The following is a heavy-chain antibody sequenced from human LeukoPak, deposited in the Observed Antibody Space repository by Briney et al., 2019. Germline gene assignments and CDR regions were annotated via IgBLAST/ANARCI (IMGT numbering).Heavy chain of an antibody. D-gene: IGHD4-17*01. CDR1: GFTFSSYA. Sequence: GGSLRLSYAASGFTFSSYAMHWVRQPPGKGLEWVAVISYDGSNKYYADSVKGRFTISRDNSKNTLYLQMNSLRAEDTAVYYCARGSNSNGDYIISRIHYFDYWGQEPWSPSPQ. CDR3: ARGSNSNGDYIISRIHYFDY. J-gene: IGHJ4*01. CDR2: ISYDGSNK. V-gene: IGHV3-30*04.